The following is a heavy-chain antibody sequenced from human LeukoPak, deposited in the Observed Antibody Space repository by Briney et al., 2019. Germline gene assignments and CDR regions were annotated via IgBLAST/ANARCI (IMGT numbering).Heavy chain of an antibody. Sequence: GESLKISCKGSGYSFTNYWIGWVRQMPGKGVDWMGIIYPGDSDTRYSPSFRGLVTFSADKSLSTAYLQWSSLKASDTAMYYCARIRTKGDYWGQGTLVTVTS. CDR1: GYSFTNYW. CDR3: ARIRTKGDY. D-gene: IGHD1-14*01. J-gene: IGHJ4*02. CDR2: IYPGDSDT. V-gene: IGHV5-51*01.